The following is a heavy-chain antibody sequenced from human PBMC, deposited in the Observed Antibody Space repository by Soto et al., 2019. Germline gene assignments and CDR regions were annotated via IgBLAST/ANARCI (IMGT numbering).Heavy chain of an antibody. V-gene: IGHV1-46*01. D-gene: IGHD4-17*01. CDR3: ARDRPILTTVTTGDAFDI. Sequence: SVKVSCKASGYTFTSYYMHWVRQAPGQGLEWMGIINPSGGSTSYAQKFQGRVTMTRDTSTSTVYMELSSLRSEDTAVYYCARDRPILTTVTTGDAFDIWGQGTMVTV. CDR1: GYTFTSYY. CDR2: INPSGGST. J-gene: IGHJ3*02.